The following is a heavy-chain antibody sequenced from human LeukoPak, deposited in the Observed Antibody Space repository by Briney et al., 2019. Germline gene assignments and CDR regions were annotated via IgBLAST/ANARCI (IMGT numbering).Heavy chain of an antibody. CDR2: VYFSGYT. V-gene: IGHV4-39*02. D-gene: IGHD5/OR15-5a*01. CDR1: GGRMSGDSLTDSNYY. Sequence: PSETLSLTCTVSGGRMSGDSLTDSNYYWVWIRQPPGKGLEWIGSVYFSGYTYYTPSLKSRVTISADTSKNLFSLRLSSVTAADTAVYYCARESTEDRPGSWGQGTLVTVSS. J-gene: IGHJ5*02. CDR3: ARESTEDRPGS.